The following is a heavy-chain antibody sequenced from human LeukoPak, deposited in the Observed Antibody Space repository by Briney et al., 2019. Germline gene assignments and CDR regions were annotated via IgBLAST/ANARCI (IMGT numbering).Heavy chain of an antibody. Sequence: GGSLRLSCAASGFTSSSYEMNWVRQAPGKGLEWVSYISSSGSTIYYADCVKGQFTISRDNAKNSLYLQMNSLRAEDTAVYYCARVYDFWSGYYGGGMDVWGQGTTVTVSS. D-gene: IGHD3-3*01. CDR1: GFTSSSYE. CDR2: ISSSGSTI. CDR3: ARVYDFWSGYYGGGMDV. J-gene: IGHJ6*02. V-gene: IGHV3-48*03.